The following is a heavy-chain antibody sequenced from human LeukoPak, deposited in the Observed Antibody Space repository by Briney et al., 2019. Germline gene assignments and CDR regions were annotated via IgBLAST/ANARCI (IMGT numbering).Heavy chain of an antibody. J-gene: IGHJ4*02. CDR2: IYYSGST. Sequence: SETLSLTCTVSGGSISSGDYYWSWIRQPPGKGLEWIGYIYYSGSTYYNPFLKSRVTISVDTSKNQFSLKLSSVTAADTAVYYCARVWLRYTFDYWGQGTLVTVSS. CDR3: ARVWLRYTFDY. V-gene: IGHV4-30-4*08. D-gene: IGHD5-12*01. CDR1: GGSISSGDYY.